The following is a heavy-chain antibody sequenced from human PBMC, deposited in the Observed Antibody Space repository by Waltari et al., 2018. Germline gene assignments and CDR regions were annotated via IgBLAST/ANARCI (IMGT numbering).Heavy chain of an antibody. V-gene: IGHV4-34*01. Sequence: QVQLQQWGAGLLKPSETLSLTCAVYGGSFSGYYWSWIRQPPGKGLEWIGEINHSGSTNYNPSLKSRVTISVDTSKNQFSRKLSSVTAADTAVYYCARHRPPPGGYDSSFFDYWGQGTLVTVSS. D-gene: IGHD5-12*01. CDR2: INHSGST. CDR1: GGSFSGYY. CDR3: ARHRPPPGGYDSSFFDY. J-gene: IGHJ4*02.